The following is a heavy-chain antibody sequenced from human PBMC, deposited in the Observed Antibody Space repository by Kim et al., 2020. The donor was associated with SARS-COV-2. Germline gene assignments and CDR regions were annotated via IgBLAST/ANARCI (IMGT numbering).Heavy chain of an antibody. V-gene: IGHV1-18*01. CDR1: GYSFTRYA. Sequence: ASVKVSCKASGYSFTRYAISWVRQAPGQGLEWMGGINTVFGNTNYAQQLQGRVIMTTDTPTTTASMELSSLTSDDTAVYYCVRDAQDQESLYGDGHFFD. CDR2: INTVFGNT. CDR3: VRDAQDQESLYGDGHFFD. J-gene: IGHJ5*01. D-gene: IGHD3-10*02.